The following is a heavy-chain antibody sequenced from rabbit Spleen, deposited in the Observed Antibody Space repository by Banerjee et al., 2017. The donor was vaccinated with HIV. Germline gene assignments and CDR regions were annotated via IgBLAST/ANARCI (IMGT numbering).Heavy chain of an antibody. D-gene: IGHD6-1*01. CDR2: IDTGSSGFT. J-gene: IGHJ4*01. CDR3: ARGPPYAGYAGYGYVYLNL. V-gene: IGHV1S45*01. Sequence: QEQLEESGGDLVKPGASLTLTCTASGFDFSNNYWICWVRQAPGKGLEWIACIDTGSSGFTYFATWAKGRFTCSKTSSTTVTLQMTRLTAADTATYFCARGPPYAGYAGYGYVYLNLWGPGTLVTVS. CDR1: GFDFSNNYW.